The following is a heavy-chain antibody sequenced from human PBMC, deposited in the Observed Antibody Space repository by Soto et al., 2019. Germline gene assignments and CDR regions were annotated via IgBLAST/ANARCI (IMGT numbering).Heavy chain of an antibody. V-gene: IGHV1-18*01. CDR2: ISAYNGNT. CDR1: GDTFTSYG. CDR3: VRDEIVATMGY. J-gene: IGHJ4*02. D-gene: IGHD5-12*01. Sequence: ASVKVSCKASGDTFTSYGISWVRQAPGQGLEWMGWISAYNGNTNYAQKLQGRVTMTTDTSTSTAYMELRSLRSDDTAVYYCVRDEIVATMGYWGQGTLVTVSS.